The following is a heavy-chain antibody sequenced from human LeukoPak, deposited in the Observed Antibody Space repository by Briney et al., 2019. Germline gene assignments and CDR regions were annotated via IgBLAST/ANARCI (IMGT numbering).Heavy chain of an antibody. J-gene: IGHJ6*02. V-gene: IGHV3-21*01. CDR1: GFTFSSYS. CDR3: ARVPLSYDILPGYYTPLEYYYYGMDV. D-gene: IGHD3-9*01. Sequence: GGSLRLSCAASGFTFSSYSMNWVRQAPGKGLEWVSSISSSSSYIYYADSVKGRFTISRDNAKNSLYLQMNSLRAEDTAVYYCARVPLSYDILPGYYTPLEYYYYGMDVWGQGTTVTVSS. CDR2: ISSSSSYI.